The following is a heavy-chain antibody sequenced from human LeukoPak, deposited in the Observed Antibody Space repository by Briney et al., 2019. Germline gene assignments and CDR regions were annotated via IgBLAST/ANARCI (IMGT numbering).Heavy chain of an antibody. CDR3: ARVRYGYGLYYFDY. J-gene: IGHJ4*02. D-gene: IGHD5-18*01. Sequence: PSETLSLTCTVSGGSISIYYWNWIRQSPGKGLEWIGYIYYSGSTNYNPSLKSRVTISVDTSKNQFSLRLSSVTAADTAVYYCARVRYGYGLYYFDYWGQGTLVTVSS. CDR2: IYYSGST. CDR1: GGSISIYY. V-gene: IGHV4-59*01.